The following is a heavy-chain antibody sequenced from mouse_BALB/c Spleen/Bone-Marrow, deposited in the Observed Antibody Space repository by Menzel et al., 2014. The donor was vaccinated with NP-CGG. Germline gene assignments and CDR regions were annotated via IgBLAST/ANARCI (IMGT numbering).Heavy chain of an antibody. D-gene: IGHD3-2*01. CDR1: GYAFTSYL. CDR3: AREWTDRTPSY. J-gene: IGHJ2*01. Sequence: QVQLKESGAELVRPGTSVKVSCKASGYAFTSYLIEWIKQRPGQGLEWIGVINPGSGGANYNEKFKGKATLTADKSSSTAYMQISSLTSDDAAVYFYAREWTDRTPSYWGQGTALTVSS. CDR2: INPGSGGA. V-gene: IGHV1-54*01.